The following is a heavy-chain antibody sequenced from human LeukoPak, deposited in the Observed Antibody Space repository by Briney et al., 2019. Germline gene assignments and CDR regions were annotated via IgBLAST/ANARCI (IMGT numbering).Heavy chain of an antibody. CDR2: ISNDGRDK. J-gene: IGHJ4*02. CDR1: GFTFSSYA. CDR3: ARDQAAPAAHYFDF. D-gene: IGHD6-13*01. Sequence: GGSLRLSCAASGFTFSSYAVHWVRQAPGKGLEWVAVISNDGRDKHHADSVRGRFTISRDNSRDTLYLEMNSLRGEDTAVYFCARDQAAPAAHYFDFWGQGSLVTVSS. V-gene: IGHV3-30*04.